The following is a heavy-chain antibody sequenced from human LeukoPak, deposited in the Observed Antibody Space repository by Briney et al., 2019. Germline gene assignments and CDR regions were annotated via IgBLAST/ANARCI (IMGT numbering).Heavy chain of an antibody. Sequence: ASVKVSCKASGYTSTGYYMHWVRQAPGQGLEWMGWINPNSGGTNYAQKFQGRVTMTRDTSISTAYMELSRLRSDDTAVYYCARGGFRPYSSSRPNDYWGQGTLVTVSS. D-gene: IGHD6-13*01. CDR3: ARGGFRPYSSSRPNDY. CDR1: GYTSTGYY. CDR2: INPNSGGT. J-gene: IGHJ4*02. V-gene: IGHV1-2*02.